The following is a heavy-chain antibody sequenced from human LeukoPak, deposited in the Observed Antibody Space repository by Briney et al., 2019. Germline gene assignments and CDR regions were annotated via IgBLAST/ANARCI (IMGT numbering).Heavy chain of an antibody. CDR2: ISAYNGNT. D-gene: IGHD2-15*01. J-gene: IGHJ1*01. CDR1: GYTFNNYG. Sequence: ASVKVSCKASGYTFNNYGISWVRQAPGQGPEWMGWISAYNGNTNYAQKVQDRVTMTTDASTSTAYMELRNLTSDDTAVYYCARDSADCSGGSCYSAEYFQHWGQGTLVTVSS. V-gene: IGHV1-18*04. CDR3: ARDSADCSGGSCYSAEYFQH.